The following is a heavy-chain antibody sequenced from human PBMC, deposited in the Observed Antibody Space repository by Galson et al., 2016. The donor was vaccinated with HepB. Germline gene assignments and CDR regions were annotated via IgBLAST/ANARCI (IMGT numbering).Heavy chain of an antibody. CDR3: ARERGSYSY. D-gene: IGHD1-26*01. Sequence: SLRLSCAASGFTFSSSWMNWVRQAPGKGLEWVANINQDESEKHYVDSVKGRFTISRDNAKNTLYLQMDSLRAEDTAVYYCARERGSYSYWGQGTLVTVSS. CDR1: GFTFSSSW. CDR2: INQDESEK. V-gene: IGHV3-7*01. J-gene: IGHJ4*02.